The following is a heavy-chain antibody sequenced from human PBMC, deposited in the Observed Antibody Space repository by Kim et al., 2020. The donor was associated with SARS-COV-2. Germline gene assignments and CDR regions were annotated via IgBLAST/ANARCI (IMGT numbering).Heavy chain of an antibody. J-gene: IGHJ6*02. V-gene: IGHV3-9*01. CDR2: I. CDR3: AKGIAPGGMNG. D-gene: IGHD3-10*01. Sequence: ISYAGSVKSRFTIARDNANNSLYLQMNSQRARDTAMYYCAKGIAPGGMNGWGQGTTVTVSS.